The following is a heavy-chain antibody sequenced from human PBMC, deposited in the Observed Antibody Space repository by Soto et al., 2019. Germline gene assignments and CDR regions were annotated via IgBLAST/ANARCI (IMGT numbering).Heavy chain of an antibody. D-gene: IGHD5-12*01. CDR2: IYYSGST. CDR3: ARASVSGYDPGAFDY. Sequence: SETLSLTCTVSGGSISSYYWSWIRQPPGKGLEWIGYIYYSGSTNYNPSLKSRVTISVDTSKNQFSLKLSSVTAADTAVYYCARASVSGYDPGAFDYWGQGTLVTVSS. J-gene: IGHJ4*02. V-gene: IGHV4-59*12. CDR1: GGSISSYY.